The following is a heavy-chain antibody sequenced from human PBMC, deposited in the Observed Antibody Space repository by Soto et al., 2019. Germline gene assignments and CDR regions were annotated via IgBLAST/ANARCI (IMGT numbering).Heavy chain of an antibody. CDR2: INPNSGGT. CDR1: GYTFTGYY. D-gene: IGHD2-15*01. J-gene: IGHJ4*02. V-gene: IGHV1-2*02. Sequence: ASVKVSCKASGYTFTGYYMHWVRQAPGQGLEWMGWINPNSGGTNYAQKFQGRVTMTRDTSISTAYMELSRLRSDDTAVYYCARNLLGYCSGGSCYSPFDYWGQGTPVTV. CDR3: ARNLLGYCSGGSCYSPFDY.